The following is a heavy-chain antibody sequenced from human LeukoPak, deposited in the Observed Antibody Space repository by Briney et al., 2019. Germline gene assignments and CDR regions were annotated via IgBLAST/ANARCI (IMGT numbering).Heavy chain of an antibody. Sequence: GGSLRLSCAASGFTFSSYGMHWVRQAPGKGLEWVAVIWYDGSNKYYADSVKGRFTISRDNSKNTLYLQMNSLRAEDTAVYYCARDRGAGDYPLGAFDIWGQWTMVTVSS. D-gene: IGHD4-17*01. V-gene: IGHV3-33*01. CDR2: IWYDGSNK. CDR1: GFTFSSYG. J-gene: IGHJ3*02. CDR3: ARDRGAGDYPLGAFDI.